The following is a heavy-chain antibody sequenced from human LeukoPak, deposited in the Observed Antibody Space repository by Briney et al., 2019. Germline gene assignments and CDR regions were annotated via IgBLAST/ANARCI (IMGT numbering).Heavy chain of an antibody. CDR1: GGSISSSSYY. CDR2: IYYSGST. J-gene: IGHJ4*02. V-gene: IGHV4-39*01. Sequence: SETLSLTCTVSGGSISSSSYYWGWIRQPPGKGLEWIGSIYYSGSTYYNPSLKSRVTISVDTSKNQFSLKLSSVTAADTAVYYCARYDSRALYYYDNSGYGPGNDYWGQGTLVTVSS. CDR3: ARYDSRALYYYDNSGYGPGNDY. D-gene: IGHD3-22*01.